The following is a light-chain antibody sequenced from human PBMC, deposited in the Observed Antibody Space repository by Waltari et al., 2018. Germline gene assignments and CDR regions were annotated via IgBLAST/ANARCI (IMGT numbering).Light chain of an antibody. CDR2: DGD. V-gene: IGLV2-23*01. J-gene: IGLJ2*01. CDR1: ASDAGPYKL. CDR3: CSYVGGAKVT. Sequence: QSALTQPASVFGSPGQSITFSCTGTASDAGPYKLVSWYPHHPGTAPKLIIYDGDKRPSVVSSRFSASKSGDTASLTISGLQSEDEADYYCCSYVGGAKVTFGGGTKVTVL.